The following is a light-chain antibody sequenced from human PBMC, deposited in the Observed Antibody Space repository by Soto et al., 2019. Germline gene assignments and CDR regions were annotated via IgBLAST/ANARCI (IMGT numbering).Light chain of an antibody. J-gene: IGKJ3*01. Sequence: DIQMTQSPTSLSASVGDRVTITCRASQGIRNFVAWYQQKPGKAPKLLIYAASTLQSGFPSRFSGSGSGTDFTLTIISLQPEDVATYSCQKYSSVPVFGPGTKVEIK. CDR2: AAS. CDR3: QKYSSVPV. V-gene: IGKV1-27*01. CDR1: QGIRNF.